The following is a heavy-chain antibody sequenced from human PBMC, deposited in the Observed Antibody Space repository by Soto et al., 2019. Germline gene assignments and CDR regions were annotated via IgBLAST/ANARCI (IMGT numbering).Heavy chain of an antibody. J-gene: IGHJ4*02. CDR1: SGSSSSSNW. CDR3: ARAGSEEAVAGSYYFGY. V-gene: IGHV4-4*02. CDR2: IYHSGST. Sequence: QVQLQESCPVLVKPSGTLSLTCAVSSGSSSSSNWWSWVRQPPGKGPEWIGEIYHSGSTNYNPSLKSRVNISVGKSKNQCSRKLSSVTAADTAVYYCARAGSEEAVAGSYYFGYWGQRTLVTVS. D-gene: IGHD6-19*01.